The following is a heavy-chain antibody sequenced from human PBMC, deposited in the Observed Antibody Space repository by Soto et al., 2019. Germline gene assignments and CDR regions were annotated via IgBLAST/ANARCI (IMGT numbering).Heavy chain of an antibody. V-gene: IGHV3-30*18. CDR3: AKSGYTIFGVVIIENYYYGMDV. Sequence: PGWSLRLSCASSGFTFISYGMHWVRQAPGKGLEWVAVISYDGSNKYYADSVKGRFTISRDNSKNTLYLQMNSLRAEDTAVYYCAKSGYTIFGVVIIENYYYGMDVWGQGTTVTVSS. J-gene: IGHJ6*02. CDR1: GFTFISYG. D-gene: IGHD3-3*01. CDR2: ISYDGSNK.